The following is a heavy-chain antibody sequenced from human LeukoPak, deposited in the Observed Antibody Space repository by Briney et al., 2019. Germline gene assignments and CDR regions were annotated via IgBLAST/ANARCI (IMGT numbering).Heavy chain of an antibody. CDR3: AKALDGYNGMDV. CDR2: ISGSGRST. Sequence: PGGSLRLSCAASGFTFSSYAMSWVRQAPGKGLAWVSGISGSGRSTHSADSVKGRFTISRDNSKNMLYLQMNSLRAEDTALYYCAKALDGYNGMDVWGQGTTVIVSS. J-gene: IGHJ6*02. V-gene: IGHV3-23*01. D-gene: IGHD3-16*02. CDR1: GFTFSSYA.